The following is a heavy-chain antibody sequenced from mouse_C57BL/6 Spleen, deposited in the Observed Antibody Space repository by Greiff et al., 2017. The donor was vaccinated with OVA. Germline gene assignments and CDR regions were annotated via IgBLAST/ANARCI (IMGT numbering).Heavy chain of an antibody. Sequence: QVQLQQPGAELVRPGSSVKLSCKASGYTFTSYWMDWVKQRPGQGLEWIGNIYPSDSEPHYNQKFKDKAPLTVDKSSSTAYKQLSSLTSEDSAVYYGARRGSGKYYFDYWGQGTTLTVSS. CDR3: ARRGSGKYYFDY. CDR2: IYPSDSEP. J-gene: IGHJ2*01. CDR1: GYTFTSYW. V-gene: IGHV1-61*01.